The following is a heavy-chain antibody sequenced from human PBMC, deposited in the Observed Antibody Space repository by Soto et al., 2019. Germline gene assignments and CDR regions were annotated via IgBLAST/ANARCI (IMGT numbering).Heavy chain of an antibody. D-gene: IGHD2-15*01. Sequence: SETLSLTCAFSCGSINSGGFSWNWIRQPPGKGLEWIGYVYHSGSSYYNPSLKGRVTISLDRSKNQFSLTLNSVTAADTAVYYCARDWGYCSSSSCREPAFDVWGQGTVVTVSS. J-gene: IGHJ3*01. CDR3: ARDWGYCSSSSCREPAFDV. CDR1: CGSINSGGFS. CDR2: VYHSGSS. V-gene: IGHV4-30-2*01.